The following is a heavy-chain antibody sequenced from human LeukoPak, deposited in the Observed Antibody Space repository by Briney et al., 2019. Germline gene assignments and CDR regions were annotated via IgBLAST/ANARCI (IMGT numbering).Heavy chain of an antibody. CDR1: GGSISSYY. CDR3: AREMGSGSLDY. Sequence: SETLSLTCTVSGGSISSYYWSWIRQPPGKGLEWIGYIYYSGSTNYNPSLKSRVTISVDRSKNQFSLKLSSVTAADTAVYYCAREMGSGSLDYWGQGTLVTVSS. J-gene: IGHJ4*02. V-gene: IGHV4-59*12. CDR2: IYYSGST. D-gene: IGHD1-1*01.